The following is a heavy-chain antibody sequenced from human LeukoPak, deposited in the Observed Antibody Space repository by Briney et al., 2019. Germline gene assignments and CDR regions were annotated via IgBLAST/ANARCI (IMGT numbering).Heavy chain of an antibody. CDR3: AIAVAGTGYFDY. V-gene: IGHV1-24*01. J-gene: IGHJ4*02. CDR1: GYTLTELS. CDR2: FDPEDGET. Sequence: GASVKVSCKVSGYTLTELSMHWVRQAPGKGVEGMGGFDPEDGETIYAQKFQGRVTMTEDTSTDTAYMELSSLRSEDTAVYYCAIAVAGTGYFDYWGQGTLVTVSS. D-gene: IGHD6-19*01.